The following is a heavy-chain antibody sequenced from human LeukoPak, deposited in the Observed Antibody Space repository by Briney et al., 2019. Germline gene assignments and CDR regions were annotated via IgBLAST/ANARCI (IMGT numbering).Heavy chain of an antibody. V-gene: IGHV1-24*01. J-gene: IGHJ5*02. Sequence: GASVKVSCKVSGYTLTELSMHWVRQAPGKGLEWMGGFDPEDGETIYAQKFQGRVTMTEDTFTDTAYMELSSLRSEDTAVYYCATASNIVVVVAATRVKSYWFDPWGQGTLVTVSS. D-gene: IGHD2-15*01. CDR1: GYTLTELS. CDR3: ATASNIVVVVAATRVKSYWFDP. CDR2: FDPEDGET.